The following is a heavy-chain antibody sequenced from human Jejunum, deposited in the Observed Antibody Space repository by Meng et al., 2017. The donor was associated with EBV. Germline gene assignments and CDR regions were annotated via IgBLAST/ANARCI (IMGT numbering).Heavy chain of an antibody. CDR1: GYIFTDYY. D-gene: IGHD3-9*01. CDR2: MNSNSGST. J-gene: IGHJ4*02. Sequence: VQRVLSGAGVKKPGASVKVSCKASGYIFTDYYTHWVRQAPGQGLEWVGRMNSNSGSTNYAQKFQGRVTMTRDTSISTAYMDLSGLRSDDTAVYYCARATLSGYHDRFFDYWGQGTLVTVSS. CDR3: ARATLSGYHDRFFDY. V-gene: IGHV1-2*06.